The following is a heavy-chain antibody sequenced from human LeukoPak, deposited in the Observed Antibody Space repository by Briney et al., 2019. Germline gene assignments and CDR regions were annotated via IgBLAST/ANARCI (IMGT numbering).Heavy chain of an antibody. CDR1: GFTFSSYE. V-gene: IGHV3-48*03. D-gene: IGHD5-12*01. CDR2: IRSSGSTI. CDR3: ARDSGRGYVLRFRYYYYYMDV. J-gene: IGHJ6*03. Sequence: GGSLRLSCAASGFTFSSYEMNWVRQAPGKGLEWVSYIRSSGSTIYYADCVKGRFTISRDNAKNSLYLQMNSLRAEDTAVYHCARDSGRGYVLRFRYYYYYMDVWGKGITVTVSS.